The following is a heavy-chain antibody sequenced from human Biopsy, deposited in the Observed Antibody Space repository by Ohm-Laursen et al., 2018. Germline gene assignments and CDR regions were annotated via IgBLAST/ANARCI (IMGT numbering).Heavy chain of an antibody. D-gene: IGHD3-10*01. V-gene: IGHV1-2*02. Sequence: ASVNVSCKASGYTFTPYYIHLMRQAPGQGLEWMGWINPNSVDTNYAQRFQGRVTMTTDTSINAAYMELSGLRSEDTAVYFCARGYSRRVSIFEASIYWFDTWGQGTLVTVSS. J-gene: IGHJ5*02. CDR3: ARGYSRRVSIFEASIYWFDT. CDR2: INPNSVDT. CDR1: GYTFTPYY.